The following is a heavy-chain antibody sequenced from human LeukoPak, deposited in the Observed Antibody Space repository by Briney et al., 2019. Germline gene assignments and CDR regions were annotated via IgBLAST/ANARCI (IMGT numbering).Heavy chain of an antibody. CDR3: ARVGYCSGGSCYYYYYYYMDV. CDR1: GFTFSSYG. D-gene: IGHD2-15*01. V-gene: IGHV3-30*02. Sequence: GGSLRLSSAASGFTFSSYGMHWVRQAPGKGLEWVAFIRYDGSNKYYADSVKGRFTISRDNSKNTLYLQMNSLRAEDTAVYYCARVGYCSGGSCYYYYYYYMDVWGKGTTVTVSS. CDR2: IRYDGSNK. J-gene: IGHJ6*03.